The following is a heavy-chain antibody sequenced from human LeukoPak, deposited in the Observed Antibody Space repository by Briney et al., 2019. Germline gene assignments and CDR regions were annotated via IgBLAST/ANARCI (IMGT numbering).Heavy chain of an antibody. CDR3: AREDPLVAARGLDY. Sequence: SETLSLTCTVSGGSISSGSYYWSWIRQPAGKGLEWIGRIYTSGTTNYNTSLKSRLTMSLDTSKNQFSLRLSSVTAADTAVYYCAREDPLVAARGLDYWGQGTLVTVSS. J-gene: IGHJ4*02. CDR2: IYTSGTT. CDR1: GGSISSGSYY. V-gene: IGHV4-61*02. D-gene: IGHD2-15*01.